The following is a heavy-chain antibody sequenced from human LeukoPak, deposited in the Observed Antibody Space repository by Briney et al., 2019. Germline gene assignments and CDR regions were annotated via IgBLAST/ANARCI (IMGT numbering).Heavy chain of an antibody. CDR2: LIPILGVA. CDR1: GGTFSSYD. V-gene: IGHV1-69*04. J-gene: IGHJ6*02. D-gene: IGHD4-23*01. CDR3: ARPGGNSGNDYYNAMDV. Sequence: SVKVSCKASGGTFSSYDISWVRQAPGQGLEWMGRLIPILGVANYAQKLQGRVTITADKSTTTAYMELSSLRSEDTAVYYCARPGGNSGNDYYNAMDVWGQGTTVTVSS.